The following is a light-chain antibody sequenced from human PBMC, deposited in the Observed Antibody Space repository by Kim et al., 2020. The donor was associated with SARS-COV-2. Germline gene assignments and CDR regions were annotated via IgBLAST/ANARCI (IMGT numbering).Light chain of an antibody. CDR3: SSYTSSSTRV. CDR2: DVS. V-gene: IGLV2-14*03. J-gene: IGLJ3*02. CDR1: SSDVGGYNY. Sequence: QSALTQPASVSGSPGQSITISCTGTSSDVGGYNYVSWYQQHPVKAPKLMIYDVSNRPSGVSNRFSGSKSGNTASLTISGLQAEDEADYYCSSYTSSSTRVFGGGTQLT.